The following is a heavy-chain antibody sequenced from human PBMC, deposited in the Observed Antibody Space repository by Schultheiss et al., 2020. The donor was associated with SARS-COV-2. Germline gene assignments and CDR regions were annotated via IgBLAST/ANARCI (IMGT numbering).Heavy chain of an antibody. J-gene: IGHJ6*02. Sequence: GGSLRLSCAASGFTFSSYGMHWVRQAPGKGLEWVAVISYDGSNKYYADSVKGRFTISRDNSKNTLYLQMNSLRAEDTAVYYCAKDRAYCGGDCYSYGMDVWGQGTTVTVSS. V-gene: IGHV3-30*18. CDR2: ISYDGSNK. CDR3: AKDRAYCGGDCYSYGMDV. CDR1: GFTFSSYG. D-gene: IGHD2-21*02.